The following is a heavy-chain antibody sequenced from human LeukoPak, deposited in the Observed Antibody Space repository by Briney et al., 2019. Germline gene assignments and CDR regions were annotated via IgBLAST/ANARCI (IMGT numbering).Heavy chain of an antibody. CDR1: GGSISSYY. CDR2: IYYSGST. D-gene: IGHD3-9*01. CDR3: ARAPRPFDWLPYGMDV. Sequence: SETLSLTCTVSGGSISSYYWSWMRQPPGKGLEWIGYIYYSGSTNYNPSLKSRVTISVDTSKNQFSLKLSSVTAPDTAVYYCARAPRPFDWLPYGMDVWGQGTTVTVSS. V-gene: IGHV4-59*01. J-gene: IGHJ6*02.